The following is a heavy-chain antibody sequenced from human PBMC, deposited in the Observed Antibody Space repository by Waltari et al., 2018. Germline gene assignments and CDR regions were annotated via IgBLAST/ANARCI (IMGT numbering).Heavy chain of an antibody. V-gene: IGHV4-34*01. CDR3: ARRRKSGYLRRDGPFDY. Sequence: QVQLQQWGAGLLKPSETLSLTCAVYGGSFSGYYWSWIRQPPGKGLEWIGEINHSGSTNYNPSLKSRVTISVDTSKNQFSLKLSSVTAADTAVYYFARRRKSGYLRRDGPFDYWGQGTLVTVSS. D-gene: IGHD5-12*01. CDR2: INHSGST. J-gene: IGHJ4*02. CDR1: GGSFSGYY.